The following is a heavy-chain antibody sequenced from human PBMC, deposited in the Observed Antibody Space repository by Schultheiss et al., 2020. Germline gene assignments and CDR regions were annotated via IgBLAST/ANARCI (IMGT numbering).Heavy chain of an antibody. CDR3: ARSVLGESY. D-gene: IGHD3-16*01. V-gene: IGHV3-21*01. CDR1: GFTFDDYG. Sequence: GGSLRLSCAASGFTFDDYGMSWVRQAPGKGLEWVSSISSSSSYIYYADSVKGRFTISRDNAKNSLYLQMNSLRAEDTAVYYCARSVLGESYWGQGTLVTVSS. CDR2: ISSSSSYI. J-gene: IGHJ4*02.